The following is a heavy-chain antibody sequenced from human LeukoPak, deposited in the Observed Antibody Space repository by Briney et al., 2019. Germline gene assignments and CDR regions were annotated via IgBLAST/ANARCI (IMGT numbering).Heavy chain of an antibody. J-gene: IGHJ5*02. Sequence: SSETLSHTCAVYGGSFSGYYWSWIRQPPGKGLEWIGEINHSGSTNYNPSLKSRVTISVDTSKNQFSLKLSSVTAADTAVYYCARGMRKYQLRYNWFDPWGQGTLVTVSS. V-gene: IGHV4-34*01. CDR2: INHSGST. CDR3: ARGMRKYQLRYNWFDP. CDR1: GGSFSGYY. D-gene: IGHD2-2*01.